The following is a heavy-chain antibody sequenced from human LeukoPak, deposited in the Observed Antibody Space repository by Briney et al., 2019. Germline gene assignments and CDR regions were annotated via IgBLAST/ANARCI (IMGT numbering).Heavy chain of an antibody. D-gene: IGHD6-13*01. CDR3: ARANSSSRFNWFDP. Sequence: PSETLSLTCTVSGGSISSYYWSWIRQPAGKGLEWTGRIYTSGSTNYNPSLKSRVTMSVDTSKNQFSLKLSSVTAADTAVYYCARANSSSRFNWFDPWGQGTLVTVSS. CDR2: IYTSGST. V-gene: IGHV4-4*07. CDR1: GGSISSYY. J-gene: IGHJ5*02.